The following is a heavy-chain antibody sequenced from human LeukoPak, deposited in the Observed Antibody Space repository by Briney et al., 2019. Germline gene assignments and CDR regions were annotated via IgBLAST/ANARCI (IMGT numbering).Heavy chain of an antibody. CDR3: ARNAGYYDSSGSGHFDY. CDR1: GFTFSNYA. CDR2: IDGTGGST. V-gene: IGHV3-23*01. Sequence: PGGSLRLSCAASGFTFSNYAMNWVRQAPGKGLEWVSAIDGTGGSTYYADSVKGRFTIYRDNSKNTLYLQMNSLRAEDTALYYCARNAGYYDSSGSGHFDYWGQGTLVTVSS. J-gene: IGHJ4*02. D-gene: IGHD3-22*01.